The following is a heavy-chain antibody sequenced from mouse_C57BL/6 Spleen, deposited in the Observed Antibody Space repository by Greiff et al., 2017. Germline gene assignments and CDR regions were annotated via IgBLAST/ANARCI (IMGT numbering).Heavy chain of an antibody. D-gene: IGHD1-1*01. V-gene: IGHV1-64*01. Sequence: QVQLQQPGAELVKPGASVKLSCKASGYTFTSYWMHWVKQRPGQGLEWIGMIHPNSGSTNYNEKFKSKATLTVYKTSSTAYMQLSSLTSEDSAVYCCARHYYGSSYWYFDVWGTGTTVTVSS. J-gene: IGHJ1*03. CDR2: IHPNSGST. CDR1: GYTFTSYW. CDR3: ARHYYGSSYWYFDV.